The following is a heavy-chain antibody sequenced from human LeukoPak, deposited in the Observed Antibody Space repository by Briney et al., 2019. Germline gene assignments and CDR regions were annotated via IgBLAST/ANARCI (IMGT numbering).Heavy chain of an antibody. J-gene: IGHJ5*02. CDR1: VGTFSSYA. CDR3: ARVRAYSSSWYAGYNWFDP. Sequence: SVKVSCKASVGTFSSYAISWVRQAPGQGLEWMGGIIPIFGTANYAQKFQGRVTITTDESTSTAYMELSSLRSEDTAVYYCARVRAYSSSWYAGYNWFDPWGQGTLVTVSS. D-gene: IGHD6-13*01. V-gene: IGHV1-69*05. CDR2: IIPIFGTA.